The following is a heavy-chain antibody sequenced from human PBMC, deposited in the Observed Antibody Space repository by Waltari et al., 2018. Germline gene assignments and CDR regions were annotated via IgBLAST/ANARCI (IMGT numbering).Heavy chain of an antibody. CDR3: ARDLIAVAGTGDDAFDI. CDR1: GGTFSSYA. D-gene: IGHD6-19*01. J-gene: IGHJ3*02. CDR2: SSPIFGTA. V-gene: IGHV1-69*12. Sequence: QVQLVQSGAEVKKPGSSVKVSCKASGGTFSSYAISWVRQAPGQGREWMGGSSPIFGTANYAQKFQGRVTITADESTSTAYMELSSLRSEDTAVYYCARDLIAVAGTGDDAFDIWGQGTMVTVSS.